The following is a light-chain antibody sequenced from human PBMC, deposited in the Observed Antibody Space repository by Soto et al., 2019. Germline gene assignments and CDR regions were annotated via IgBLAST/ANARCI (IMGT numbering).Light chain of an antibody. J-gene: IGKJ5*01. CDR3: QQSDSVPIT. CDR1: QRISSY. Sequence: DIQMTQSPSSLSASVGDGVTITCRASQRISSYLNWYQQKPGTAPKLLIYGASSLQSGVPSRFSGSGSGTDFTLTISNVQPEDFATYYCQQSDSVPITFGQGTRLEIK. CDR2: GAS. V-gene: IGKV1-39*01.